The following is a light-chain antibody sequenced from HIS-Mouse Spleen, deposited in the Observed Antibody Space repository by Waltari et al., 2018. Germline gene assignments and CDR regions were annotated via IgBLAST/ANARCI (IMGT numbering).Light chain of an antibody. CDR1: QSVSSN. Sequence: ELVMTQSPATLSVSPGERATLSCRASQSVSSNLAWYQQKPGQAPRLLIYGASTRATGIPARFSGSGSGTEFTLTISSMQSEDLAVYYCQQYNNWWTFGQGTKVEIK. CDR3: QQYNNWWT. CDR2: GAS. J-gene: IGKJ1*01. V-gene: IGKV3-15*01.